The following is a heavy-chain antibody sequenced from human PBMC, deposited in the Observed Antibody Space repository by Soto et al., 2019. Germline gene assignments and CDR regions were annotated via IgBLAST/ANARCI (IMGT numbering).Heavy chain of an antibody. CDR2: INPNSGGT. CDR3: ARSVYYHAPRSIYFDY. J-gene: IGHJ4*02. V-gene: IGHV1-2*04. Sequence: ASVKVSCKASGYTFTGYYMHWVRQAPGQGLEWMGWINPNSGGTNYAQKFQGWVTMTRDTSISTAYMELSRLRSDDTAVYYCARSVYYHAPRSIYFDYWGQGSLVTVSS. D-gene: IGHD3-22*01. CDR1: GYTFTGYY.